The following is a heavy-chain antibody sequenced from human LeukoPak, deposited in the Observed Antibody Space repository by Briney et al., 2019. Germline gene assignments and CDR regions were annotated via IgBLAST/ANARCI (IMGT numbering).Heavy chain of an antibody. CDR1: GGSMNKYY. CDR3: ARGALELSVDY. CDR2: IYTSGST. Sequence: SETLSLTCTVSGGSMNKYYWNWIRQPPGKGLEWIGYIYTSGSTNYNPSLKSRVTISVDTSKNQFSLKLSSVTAADTAVYYCARGALELSVDYWGQGTLVTVSS. D-gene: IGHD3-16*02. J-gene: IGHJ4*02. V-gene: IGHV4-4*08.